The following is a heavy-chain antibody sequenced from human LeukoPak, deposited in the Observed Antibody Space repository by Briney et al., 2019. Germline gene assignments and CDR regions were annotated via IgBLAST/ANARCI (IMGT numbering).Heavy chain of an antibody. CDR1: GGSISSYY. CDR2: IYTSGST. Sequence: PSETLSLTCTVSGGSISSYYWSWIRQPAGKGLEWIGRIYTSGSTNYNPSLKSRVTMSVDTSKNQFSLKLSSVTAADTAVYYCARDHPAPAAIIGWFDPWGQGTLVTVSS. V-gene: IGHV4-4*07. D-gene: IGHD2-2*02. J-gene: IGHJ5*02. CDR3: ARDHPAPAAIIGWFDP.